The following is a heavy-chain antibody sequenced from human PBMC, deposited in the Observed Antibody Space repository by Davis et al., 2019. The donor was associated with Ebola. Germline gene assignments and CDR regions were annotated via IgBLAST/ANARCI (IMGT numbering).Heavy chain of an antibody. Sequence: PGGSLRLSCAGSGFTFSAYSMNWVRQAPGKGLEWVSSISSSSSYIYYADSVKGRFTISRDNAKNSLYLQMNSLRAEDTAVYYCARARGCSGGSCYSGSRFYGMDVWGQGTTVTVSS. CDR1: GFTFSAYS. V-gene: IGHV3-21*01. CDR2: ISSSSSYI. D-gene: IGHD2-15*01. CDR3: ARARGCSGGSCYSGSRFYGMDV. J-gene: IGHJ6*02.